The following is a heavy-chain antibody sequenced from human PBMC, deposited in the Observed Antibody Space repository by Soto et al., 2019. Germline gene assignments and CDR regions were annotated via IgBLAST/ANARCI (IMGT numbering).Heavy chain of an antibody. D-gene: IGHD5-12*01. CDR1: GGTFSSYA. Sequence: GASVKVSCKASGGTFSSYAISWVRQAPGQGLEWMGGIIPIFGTANYAQKFQGRVTITADESTSTAYMELSSLRSEDTAVYYCARDNPHQARRDGYNYFDYWGQGTLVPVSS. CDR3: ARDNPHQARRDGYNYFDY. CDR2: IIPIFGTA. V-gene: IGHV1-69*13. J-gene: IGHJ4*02.